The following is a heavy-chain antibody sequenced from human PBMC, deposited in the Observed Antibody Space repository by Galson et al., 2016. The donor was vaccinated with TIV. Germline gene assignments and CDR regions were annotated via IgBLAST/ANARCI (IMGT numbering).Heavy chain of an antibody. CDR1: GYNFARYW. D-gene: IGHD6-13*01. CDR3: ARPHNTSWSAHSYGVDV. CDR2: IYPAESET. J-gene: IGHJ6*02. V-gene: IGHV5-51*01. Sequence: QSGAEVKKPGESLKISCQGSGYNFARYWIAWVRQMPGKGLEWVGIIYPAESETRYSPSFQGQVTISADKSLRTAYLQWSSLKDSDTAIYYCARPHNTSWSAHSYGVDVSGQGTTVAVSS.